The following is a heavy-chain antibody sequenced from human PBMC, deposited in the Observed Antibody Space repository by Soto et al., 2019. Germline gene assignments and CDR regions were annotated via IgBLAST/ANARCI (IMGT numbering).Heavy chain of an antibody. Sequence: ASVKVSCKASGGTFSSYAISWVRQAPGQGLEWMGGIIPIFGTANYAQKFQGRVTITADESTSTAYMELSSLRSEDTAVHYCARSRADSSGWYVPLYFDYWGQGXLVTVYS. CDR1: GGTFSSYA. CDR3: ARSRADSSGWYVPLYFDY. J-gene: IGHJ4*02. CDR2: IIPIFGTA. D-gene: IGHD6-19*01. V-gene: IGHV1-69*13.